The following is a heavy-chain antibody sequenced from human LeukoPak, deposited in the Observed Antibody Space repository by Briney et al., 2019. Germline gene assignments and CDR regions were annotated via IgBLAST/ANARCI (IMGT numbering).Heavy chain of an antibody. J-gene: IGHJ3*02. CDR1: GYSFTNYW. D-gene: IGHD3-22*01. CDR2: IYPGDSET. V-gene: IGHV5-51*01. Sequence: GESLKISCKGSGYSFTNYWIGWVRQKPGKGLEFMGIIYPGDSETTYNPSFQGQVTISADKSINTAYLQWSSLKASDTAMYYCASHLFSYYYDRSGPPNGFDIWGQGTMVTVSS. CDR3: ASHLFSYYYDRSGPPNGFDI.